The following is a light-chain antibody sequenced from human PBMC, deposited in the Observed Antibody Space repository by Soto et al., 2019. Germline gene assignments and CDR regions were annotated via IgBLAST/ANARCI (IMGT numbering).Light chain of an antibody. J-gene: IGKJ5*01. CDR3: QHRSK. CDR1: QSVRSY. Sequence: ILLTQSPATLSFSRREIATVSCRASQSVRSYLAWSQQKPGKAPRLLIYDASNSDNGIPARFSGTGSGTDLTLTITSLEPEDFALYHCQHRSKFGKGKRLELK. V-gene: IGKV3-11*01. CDR2: DAS.